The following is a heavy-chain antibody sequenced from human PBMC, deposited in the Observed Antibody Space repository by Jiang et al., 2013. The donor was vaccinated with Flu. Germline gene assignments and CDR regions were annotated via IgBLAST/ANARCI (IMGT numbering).Heavy chain of an antibody. V-gene: IGHV4-34*01. CDR3: ARVYSYGSGKYFHH. CDR2: INHRGTT. Sequence: LLKPSETLSSPALSMVGPSVISTGAGIRPGPREGLEWIGEINHRGTTNYNPSLKSRATISVDTSKNQFFLNVSSVTAADTAVYYCARVYSYGSGKYFHHWGQGTLVTVSS. J-gene: IGHJ1*01. D-gene: IGHD3-10*01. CDR1: VGPSVIST.